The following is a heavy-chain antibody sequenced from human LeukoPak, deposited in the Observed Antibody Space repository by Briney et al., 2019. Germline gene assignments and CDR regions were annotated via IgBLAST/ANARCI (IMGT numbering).Heavy chain of an antibody. CDR1: GFTFSSYG. Sequence: GGSLRLSCAASGFTFSSYGMSWVRQAPGKGLEWVSAISGSGGSTYYADSVKGRFTISRDNSKNTLYLQMNSLRAEDTAVYYCAKDQGGSYQGTYYYYGMDVWGQGTTVTVSS. J-gene: IGHJ6*02. CDR2: ISGSGGST. D-gene: IGHD1-26*01. CDR3: AKDQGGSYQGTYYYYGMDV. V-gene: IGHV3-23*01.